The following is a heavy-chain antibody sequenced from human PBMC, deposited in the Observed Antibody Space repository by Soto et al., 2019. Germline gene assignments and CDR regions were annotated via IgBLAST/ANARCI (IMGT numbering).Heavy chain of an antibody. D-gene: IGHD3-22*01. CDR2: INPNSGGT. CDR1: GYTFTGYY. J-gene: IGHJ4*02. CDR3: ARSQYYYDSSGYYEPFDY. V-gene: IGHV1-2*04. Sequence: GASVKVSCKASGYTFTGYYMHWVRQAPGQGLEWMGWINPNSGGTNYAQKFQGWVTMTRDTSIRTAYMELSRLRSDDTAVYYCARSQYYYDSSGYYEPFDYWGQGNLVTAS.